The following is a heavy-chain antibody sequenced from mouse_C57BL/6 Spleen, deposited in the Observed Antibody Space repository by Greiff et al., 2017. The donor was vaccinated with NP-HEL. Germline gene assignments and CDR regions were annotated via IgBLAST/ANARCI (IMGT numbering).Heavy chain of an antibody. Sequence: VQLQQSGTELVKPGAPVKLSCKASGYTFNSYWMHWVKQRPGQGLEWIGNINPSNGGTNYNEKFKSKATLTVDKSSTTAYMQLSSLTSEDSAVYYCSRFDLYDYRSSYEAYWGEGALVTVSP. D-gene: IGHD1-1*01. V-gene: IGHV1-53*01. CDR3: SRFDLYDYRSSYEAY. CDR2: INPSNGGT. CDR1: GYTFNSYW. J-gene: IGHJ3*01.